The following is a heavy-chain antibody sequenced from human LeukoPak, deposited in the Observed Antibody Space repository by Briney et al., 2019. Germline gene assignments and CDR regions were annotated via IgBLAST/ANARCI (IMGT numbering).Heavy chain of an antibody. Sequence: PGGSLRLSCAASGFTVSSNYMSWVRQAPGKGLEWVSVIYSGGSTYYADSVKGRFTISRDNSKNTLYLQMNSLRAEDTAVYYCASPFDSYGYTTRLDAFDIWGQGTMVTVSS. CDR2: IYSGGST. V-gene: IGHV3-66*01. CDR1: GFTVSSNY. D-gene: IGHD5-18*01. CDR3: ASPFDSYGYTTRLDAFDI. J-gene: IGHJ3*02.